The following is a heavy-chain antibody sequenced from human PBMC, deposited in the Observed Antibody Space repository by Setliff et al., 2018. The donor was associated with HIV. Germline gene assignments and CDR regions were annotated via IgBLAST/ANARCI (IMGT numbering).Heavy chain of an antibody. J-gene: IGHJ6*02. CDR3: ARGGRLQYFDWPSYAMDV. D-gene: IGHD3-9*01. CDR2: ISSSGAHI. Sequence: GGSLRLSCAASGFAFSPYSMNWVRQAPGKGLEWVSAISSSGAHIFYADSLKGRFTISRDNGKNLLYLQMNSLRAEDTAVYYCARGGRLQYFDWPSYAMDVWGQGTTVTVSS. CDR1: GFAFSPYS. V-gene: IGHV3-21*06.